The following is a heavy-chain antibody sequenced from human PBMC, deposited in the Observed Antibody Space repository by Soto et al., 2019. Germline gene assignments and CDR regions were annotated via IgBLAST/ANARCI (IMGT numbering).Heavy chain of an antibody. CDR2: INSDGSST. CDR1: GFTFSSYW. Sequence: LRLSCAASGFTFSSYWMHWVRQAPGKGLVWVSRINSDGSSTSYADSVKGRFTISRDNAKSTLYLQMNSLRAEDTAVYYCARKEYYYDSSGYYHDAFDIWGQGTMVTVSS. D-gene: IGHD3-22*01. V-gene: IGHV3-74*01. CDR3: ARKEYYYDSSGYYHDAFDI. J-gene: IGHJ3*02.